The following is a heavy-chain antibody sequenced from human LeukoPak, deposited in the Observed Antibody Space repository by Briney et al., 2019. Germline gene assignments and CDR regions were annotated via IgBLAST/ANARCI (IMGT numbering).Heavy chain of an antibody. CDR2: IYYSGST. CDR1: GGSISSGGYY. D-gene: IGHD6-19*01. V-gene: IGHV4-31*03. CDR3: ARCSSGWWFDI. J-gene: IGHJ3*02. Sequence: SETLSLTCTVSGGSISSGGYYWSWIRQHPGTGLEWIGYIYYSGSTYYNPSLKSRVTISVDTSKNQFSLKLSSVTAADTAVYYCARCSSGWWFDIWGQGTMVTVSS.